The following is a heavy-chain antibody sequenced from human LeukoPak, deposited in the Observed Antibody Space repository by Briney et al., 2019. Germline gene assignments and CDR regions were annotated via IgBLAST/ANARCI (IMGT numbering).Heavy chain of an antibody. CDR3: ARAPGYSSGWVDY. D-gene: IGHD6-19*01. CDR2: IYSGGST. CDR1: GFTVSSNY. J-gene: IGHJ4*02. Sequence: PGGSLRLSCAASGFTVSSNYMSWVRQAPGKGLKWVSVIYSGGSTYYADSVKGRFTISRDNSQNTLYLQMNSLRAEDTAVYYCARAPGYSSGWVDYWGQGTLVTVSS. V-gene: IGHV3-53*01.